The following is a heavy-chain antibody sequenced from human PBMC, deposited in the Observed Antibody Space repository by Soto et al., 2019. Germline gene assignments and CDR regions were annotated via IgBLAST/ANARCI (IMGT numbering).Heavy chain of an antibody. Sequence: QVQLQQWGAGLLKPSETLSLTCAVYGGSFSGYYWSWIRQPPGKGLEWIGEISNSGRTNCNPSLKSRVTISVDTSKNQFSLKLSSVTAADTAVYYCARGVYCSSTSCYWGMDVWGQGTTVTVSS. V-gene: IGHV4-34*01. CDR3: ARGVYCSSTSCYWGMDV. CDR2: ISNSGRT. J-gene: IGHJ6*02. CDR1: GGSFSGYY. D-gene: IGHD2-2*01.